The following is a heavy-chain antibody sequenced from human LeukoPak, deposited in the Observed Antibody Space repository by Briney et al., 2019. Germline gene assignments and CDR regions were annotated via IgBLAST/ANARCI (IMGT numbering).Heavy chain of an antibody. D-gene: IGHD3-3*01. V-gene: IGHV3-48*01. CDR3: ARDNFFPAFDI. Sequence: TGGSLRLSCAASGFTFSSYSMNWVRQAPGKGLEWVSYISSSSSTIYYADSVKGRFTISRDNAKNSLYLQMNSLRAEDTAVYYCARDNFFPAFDIWGQGTMVTVSS. J-gene: IGHJ3*02. CDR2: ISSSSSTI. CDR1: GFTFSSYS.